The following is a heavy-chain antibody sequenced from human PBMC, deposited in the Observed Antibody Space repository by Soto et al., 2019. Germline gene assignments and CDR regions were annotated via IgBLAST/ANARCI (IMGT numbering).Heavy chain of an antibody. V-gene: IGHV4-4*02. CDR3: ARGTNYGGLYYYYYYMDV. CDR1: SGSISSSNW. CDR2: IYHSGST. J-gene: IGHJ6*03. Sequence: QVQLQESGPGLVKPSGTLSLTCAVSSGSISSSNWWSWVRQPPGKGLEWIGEIYHSGSTNYNPSLKSRVTISVDKSKNQFSLKLSSVTAADTAVYYCARGTNYGGLYYYYYYMDVWGKGTTVTVSS. D-gene: IGHD4-17*01.